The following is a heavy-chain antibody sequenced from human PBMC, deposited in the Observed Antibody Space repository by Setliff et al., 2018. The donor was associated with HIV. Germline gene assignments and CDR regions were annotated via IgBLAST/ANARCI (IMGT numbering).Heavy chain of an antibody. Sequence: SVKVSCKASGHTPRHYGINWIRQAPGQGLEWVGSLIPVLGEPHYAPRFQGRVTITADDSTNTAYLELSNLRFHDTATYYCARGVLYGLSEYWGTGSLVTVSS. CDR3: ARGVLYGLSEY. J-gene: IGHJ4*02. V-gene: IGHV1-69*11. CDR2: LIPVLGEP. CDR1: GHTPRHYG. D-gene: IGHD3-10*01.